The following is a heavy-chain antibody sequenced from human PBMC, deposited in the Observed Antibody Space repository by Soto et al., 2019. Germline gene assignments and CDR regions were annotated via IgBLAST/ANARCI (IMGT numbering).Heavy chain of an antibody. V-gene: IGHV1-8*01. D-gene: IGHD3-3*01. CDR3: ARGGHYDFWSGHRDDP. CDR1: GYTITDIS. CDR2: MNPNSGNT. Sequence: GASVKPSCKDSGYTITDISMHWVRQAPRKGLEWMGGMNPNSGNTGYAQKFQGRVTMTRNTSISTAYMELSSLRSEDTAVYYCARGGHYDFWSGHRDDPWGQGTLVTVSS. J-gene: IGHJ5*02.